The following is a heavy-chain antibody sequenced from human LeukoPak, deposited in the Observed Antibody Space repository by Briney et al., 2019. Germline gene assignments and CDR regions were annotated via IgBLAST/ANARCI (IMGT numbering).Heavy chain of an antibody. D-gene: IGHD3-22*01. J-gene: IGHJ4*02. CDR2: IIPIFATA. CDR3: ARGPITTRSHFDY. Sequence: ASVKVSCKASGGTFSTYAISWVRQAPGQGLEWMGGIIPIFATANYAQKFQGRVTITADESTSTAYMELSSLRSEDTAVYYCARGPITTRSHFDYWGQGTLVTVSS. V-gene: IGHV1-69*13. CDR1: GGTFSTYA.